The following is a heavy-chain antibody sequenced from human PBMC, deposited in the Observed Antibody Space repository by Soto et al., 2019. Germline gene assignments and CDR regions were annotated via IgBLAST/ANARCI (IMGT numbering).Heavy chain of an antibody. CDR3: ARQEADFVCGQDFFDY. D-gene: IGHD3-3*01. CDR1: GGSISSGDYY. J-gene: IGHJ4*02. V-gene: IGHV4-30-4*08. Sequence: QVQLQESGPGLVKPSQTLSLTCTVSGGSISSGDYYWSWIRQPPGKGLEWIGYIYYSGVTYYSPSLKSRLTISLDTSRTQCSRTLACVTAADTAVYYCARQEADFVCGQDFFDYWSQGTLVTVSS. CDR2: IYYSGVT.